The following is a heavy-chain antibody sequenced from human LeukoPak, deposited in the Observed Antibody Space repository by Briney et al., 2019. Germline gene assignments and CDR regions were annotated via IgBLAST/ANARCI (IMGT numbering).Heavy chain of an antibody. J-gene: IGHJ1*01. CDR1: GGSFSGYY. Sequence: PSETLSLTCAVYGGSFSGYYWSWIRQLPGKGLEWIGEINHSGSTNYNPSLKSRVTISVDTSKNQFSLKLSSVTAADTAVYYCARGDGYSFAEYFQHWGQGTLVTVSS. D-gene: IGHD4-4*01. CDR2: INHSGST. CDR3: ARGDGYSFAEYFQH. V-gene: IGHV4-34*01.